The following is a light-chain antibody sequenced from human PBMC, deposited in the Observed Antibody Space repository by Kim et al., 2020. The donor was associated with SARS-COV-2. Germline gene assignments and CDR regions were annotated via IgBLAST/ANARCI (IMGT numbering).Light chain of an antibody. CDR2: DVS. CDR3: CSYAGSYTV. V-gene: IGLV2-11*01. Sequence: PGQSVTISCTGTSSDVGGYNYVSWYQQPPGKAPKLMIYDVSKRPSGVPDRFSGSKSGNTASLTISGLQAEDEADYYCCSYAGSYTVFGGGTQLTVL. CDR1: SSDVGGYNY. J-gene: IGLJ3*02.